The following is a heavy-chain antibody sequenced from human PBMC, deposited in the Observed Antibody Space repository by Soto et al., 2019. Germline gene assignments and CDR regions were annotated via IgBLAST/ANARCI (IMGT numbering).Heavy chain of an antibody. D-gene: IGHD2-2*01. V-gene: IGHV3-33*01. Sequence: QVQLVESGGGVVQPGRSLRLSCAASGFTFSSYGMHWVRQAPGKGLEWVAVIWYDGSNKYYADSVKGRFTISRDNSKNTLYLQMNSLRAEDTAVYYCARGLRGYCSSPSCYELDYWGQGTLVTVSS. CDR3: ARGLRGYCSSPSCYELDY. CDR2: IWYDGSNK. J-gene: IGHJ4*02. CDR1: GFTFSSYG.